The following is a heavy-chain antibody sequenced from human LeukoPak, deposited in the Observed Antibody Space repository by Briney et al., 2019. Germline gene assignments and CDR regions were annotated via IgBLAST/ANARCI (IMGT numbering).Heavy chain of an antibody. Sequence: SETQSLTCKVSGGSISTYYWSWFRQPPGKGLEWIGYIYNSGSATYNPSLKSRVTISVDTSKNQFSLKLTSVSTTDTAVYYCARRGSGWSFDYWGQGVLVTVSS. CDR3: ARRGSGWSFDY. J-gene: IGHJ4*02. V-gene: IGHV4-59*01. D-gene: IGHD6-19*01. CDR2: IYNSGSA. CDR1: GGSISTYY.